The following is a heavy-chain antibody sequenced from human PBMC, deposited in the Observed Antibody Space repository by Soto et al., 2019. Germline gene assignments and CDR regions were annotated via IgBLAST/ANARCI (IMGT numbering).Heavy chain of an antibody. CDR1: GGSISSYY. CDR2: IYYSGST. Sequence: QVQLQESGPGLVKPSETLSLTCTVSGGSISSYYWSWIRQPPGKGLEWIGYIYYSGSTNYNPSLKSRVTISVDTSKNQFSLRLSSGTAADTAGYYGARARQWPVRLDYWGQGTLVTVSS. J-gene: IGHJ4*02. V-gene: IGHV4-59*01. CDR3: ARARQWPVRLDY. D-gene: IGHD6-19*01.